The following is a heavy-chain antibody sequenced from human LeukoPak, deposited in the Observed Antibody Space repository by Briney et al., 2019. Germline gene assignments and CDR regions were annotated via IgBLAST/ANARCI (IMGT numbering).Heavy chain of an antibody. CDR2: IIPIFGTA. Sequence: ASVKVSCKASGGTFSSYAISWVRQAPGQGLEWMGGIIPIFGTANYAQKFQGRVTITTDESTSTAYMELSSLRAEDTAVYYCASLTGVGARGAFDIWGQGTMVTVSS. D-gene: IGHD1-26*01. V-gene: IGHV1-69*05. J-gene: IGHJ3*02. CDR3: ASLTGVGARGAFDI. CDR1: GGTFSSYA.